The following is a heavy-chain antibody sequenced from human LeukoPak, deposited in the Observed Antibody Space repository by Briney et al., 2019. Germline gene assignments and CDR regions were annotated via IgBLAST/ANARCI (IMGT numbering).Heavy chain of an antibody. CDR2: IIPIFGTA. CDR1: GGTFISYA. CDR3: ARDSAFLSIAVADNWFDP. Sequence: ASVKVSCKASGGTFISYAISWVRQAPGQGLEWMGGIIPIFGTANYAQKFQGRVTITADESTSTAYMELSSLRSEDTAVYYCARDSAFLSIAVADNWFDPWGQGTLVTVSS. V-gene: IGHV1-69*13. J-gene: IGHJ5*02. D-gene: IGHD6-19*01.